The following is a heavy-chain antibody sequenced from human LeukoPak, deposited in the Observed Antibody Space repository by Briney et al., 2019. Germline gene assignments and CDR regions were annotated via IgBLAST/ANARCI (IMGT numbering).Heavy chain of an antibody. J-gene: IGHJ4*02. D-gene: IGHD6-19*01. V-gene: IGHV3-23*01. Sequence: GGSLRLSCAASGFTFSSSVMSWVRQAPGEGLEWVSGVSESAGDTYYADSVKGRFTISRDNSKNTLYLQMNSLRAEDTAVYYCARDKSPQWLVFFDYWGQGTLVTVSS. CDR3: ARDKSPQWLVFFDY. CDR1: GFTFSSSV. CDR2: VSESAGDT.